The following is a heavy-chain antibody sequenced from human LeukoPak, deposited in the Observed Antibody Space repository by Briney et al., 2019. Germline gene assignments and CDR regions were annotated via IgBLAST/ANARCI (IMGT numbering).Heavy chain of an antibody. J-gene: IGHJ4*02. CDR3: ARRYGGNSAGFDY. CDR2: IYYSGST. V-gene: IGHV4-39*07. CDR1: GGSISSSSYY. Sequence: PSETLSLTCTVSGGSISSSSYYWGWIRQPPGKGLEWIGSIYYSGSTYYNPSLKSRVTISVDTSKNQFSLKLSSVTAADTAVYYCARRYGGNSAGFDYWGQGTLVTVSS. D-gene: IGHD4-23*01.